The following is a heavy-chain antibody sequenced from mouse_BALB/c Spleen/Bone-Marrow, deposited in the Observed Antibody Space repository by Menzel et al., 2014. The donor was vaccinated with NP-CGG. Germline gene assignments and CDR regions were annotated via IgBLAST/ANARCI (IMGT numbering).Heavy chain of an antibody. J-gene: IGHJ4*01. CDR1: GFTFSSYT. D-gene: IGHD2-3*01. V-gene: IGHV5-6-4*01. CDR2: ITSVGVYT. Sequence: EVMLVESGGGLVKPGGSLKLSCAASGFTFSSYTMSWVRQTPEKRLEWVVTITSVGVYTYYPDSVKGRFTISRDNAKNTLYLQMSSLKSEDTAMYYCTRDLYDGYSYYAMDYWGQGTSVTVSS. CDR3: TRDLYDGYSYYAMDY.